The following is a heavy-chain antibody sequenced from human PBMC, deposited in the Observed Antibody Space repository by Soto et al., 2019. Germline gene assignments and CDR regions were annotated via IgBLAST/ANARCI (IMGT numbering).Heavy chain of an antibody. Sequence: QVQLQQWGAGLLKPSETLSLTCAVYGGSFSDSYWSWIRQPPGKGLERIGDINHSGNSNYSPSLKSRVTISVDTSKNHFSLKLNSVTAADSAVYYCAKNFDYWGQGTLVTVSS. J-gene: IGHJ4*02. V-gene: IGHV4-34*01. CDR2: INHSGNS. CDR1: GGSFSDSY. CDR3: AKNFDY.